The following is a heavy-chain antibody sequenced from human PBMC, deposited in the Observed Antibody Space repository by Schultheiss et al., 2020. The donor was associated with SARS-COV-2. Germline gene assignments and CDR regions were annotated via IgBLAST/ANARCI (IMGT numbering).Heavy chain of an antibody. CDR1: GFTFSSYA. Sequence: GGSLRLSCAASGFTFSSYAMSWVRQAPGKGLEWVAVIWYDGSNKYYADSVKGRFTISRDNSKNTLYLQMNSLRAEDTAVNYCAKAGRPRTGALGYWGQGTLVTGSS. CDR2: IWYDGSNK. J-gene: IGHJ4*02. D-gene: IGHD7-27*01. V-gene: IGHV3-33*06. CDR3: AKAGRPRTGALGY.